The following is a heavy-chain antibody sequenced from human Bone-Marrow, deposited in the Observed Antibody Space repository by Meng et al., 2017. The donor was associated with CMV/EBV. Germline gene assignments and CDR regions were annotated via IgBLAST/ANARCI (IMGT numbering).Heavy chain of an antibody. Sequence: SVKVSCKASGGTFSSYAISWVRQAPGQGLEWMGGIIPICGTANYAQKFQGRVTITTDESTSTVYMELNSQRSEDQTVYYCARVLTAARRPTYYYGMDVWGQGTTVTVSS. D-gene: IGHD6-6*01. CDR2: IIPICGTA. CDR3: ARVLTAARRPTYYYGMDV. V-gene: IGHV1-69*05. CDR1: GGTFSSYA. J-gene: IGHJ6*02.